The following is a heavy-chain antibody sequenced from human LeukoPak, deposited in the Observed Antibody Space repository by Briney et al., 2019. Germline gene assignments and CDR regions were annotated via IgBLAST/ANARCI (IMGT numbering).Heavy chain of an antibody. J-gene: IGHJ4*02. CDR3: ARLAAGSGNYRRNFDY. D-gene: IGHD3-10*01. CDR1: GVSISDYY. V-gene: IGHV4-59*01. Sequence: PSETLSLTCTVSGVSISDYYWSWIRQPPGKGLEWIGYIYYSGSTNYNPSFESRVTISVDTSKNQFSLKLSSVTAADTAVYYCARLAAGSGNYRRNFDYWGQGTLVTVSS. CDR2: IYYSGST.